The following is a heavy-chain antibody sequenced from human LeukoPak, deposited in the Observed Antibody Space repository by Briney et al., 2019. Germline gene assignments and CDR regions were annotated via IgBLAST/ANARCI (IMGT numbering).Heavy chain of an antibody. D-gene: IGHD3-22*01. CDR1: GFTVSTNY. CDR3: AREAYYHDSSGYYYPDY. CDR2: IYSGDST. V-gene: IGHV3-66*02. J-gene: IGHJ4*02. Sequence: PGGSLRLSCAASGFTVSTNYMSWVRQAPGMGLERVSLIYSGDSTSYTDSVKGRFTISRDSSKNTLYLQMNSLRAEDTAVYFCAREAYYHDSSGYYYPDYWGQGTLVTVSS.